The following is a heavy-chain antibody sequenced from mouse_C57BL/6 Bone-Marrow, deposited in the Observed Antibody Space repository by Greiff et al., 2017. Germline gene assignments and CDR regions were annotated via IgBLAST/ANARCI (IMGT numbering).Heavy chain of an antibody. CDR1: GYTFTSYW. CDR2: IYPGNSDT. D-gene: IGHD3-2*02. Sequence: VQLQQSGAELARPGASVKLSCKTSGYTFTSYWMHWVKQRPGQGLEWIGAIYPGNSDTSYNQKFKGKAKLTAVTSASTAYMELSSLTNEDSAVYYCTKLDSSGSLYAMDYWGQGTSVTVSS. CDR3: TKLDSSGSLYAMDY. V-gene: IGHV1-5*01. J-gene: IGHJ4*01.